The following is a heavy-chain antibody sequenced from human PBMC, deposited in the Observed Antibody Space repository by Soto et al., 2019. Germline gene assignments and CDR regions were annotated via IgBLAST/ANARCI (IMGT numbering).Heavy chain of an antibody. J-gene: IGHJ6*02. CDR2: IVPLSGTA. Sequence: QLVQSGAEVKKPGSSVKMSCKASGDTLSTYAITWVRQAPGLGLEWMGRIVPLSGTANPAQKFRNRVTISADESTNTVYMELNSLTSEDTAVYYCAKTVTAGTYYFYGMDVWGQGTTVTVSS. D-gene: IGHD6-13*01. CDR3: AKTVTAGTYYFYGMDV. CDR1: GDTLSTYA. V-gene: IGHV1-69*12.